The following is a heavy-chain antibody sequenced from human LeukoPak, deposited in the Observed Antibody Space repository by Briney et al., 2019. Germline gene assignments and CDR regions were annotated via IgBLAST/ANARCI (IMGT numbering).Heavy chain of an antibody. CDR2: ISATSDGT. V-gene: IGHV3-23*01. CDR3: AKDRLWYGQLLPSMDV. J-gene: IGHJ6*03. CDR1: GLRFSTDT. Sequence: PGGSPRLSCVVAGLRFSTDTMNWVRPTLGKGLEWVSSISATSDGTYYADSVKGRFTISIENSKKTVYLKMKSRRSEDTALYYCAKDRLWYGQLLPSMDVWGKGTTVTVSS. D-gene: IGHD3-10*01.